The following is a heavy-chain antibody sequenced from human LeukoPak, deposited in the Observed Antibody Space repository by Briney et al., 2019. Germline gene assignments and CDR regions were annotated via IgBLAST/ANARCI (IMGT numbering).Heavy chain of an antibody. CDR3: ARDWATVTELDY. CDR1: GGSISSTGYY. CDR2: IYYSGST. Sequence: SETLSLTCTVSGGSISSTGYYWGRIRQPPGRGLEWIGSIYYSGSTYYSPSLKSRFTISVDTSKNQFSLKLSSVTAADTAVYYCARDWATVTELDYWGQGTLVTVSS. D-gene: IGHD4-17*01. V-gene: IGHV4-39*02. J-gene: IGHJ4*02.